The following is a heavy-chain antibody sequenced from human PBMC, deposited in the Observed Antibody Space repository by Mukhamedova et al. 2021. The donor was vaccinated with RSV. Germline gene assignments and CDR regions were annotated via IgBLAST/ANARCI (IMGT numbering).Heavy chain of an antibody. V-gene: IGHV3-30*01. J-gene: IGHJ3*02. D-gene: IGHD3-22*01. CDR3: ARGMGDYYDSSGYYPGDAFDI. Sequence: KGRFTIFRDNSKNTLYLQMNSLRAEDTAVYYCARGMGDYYDSSGYYPGDAFDIWGQGTMVTVSS.